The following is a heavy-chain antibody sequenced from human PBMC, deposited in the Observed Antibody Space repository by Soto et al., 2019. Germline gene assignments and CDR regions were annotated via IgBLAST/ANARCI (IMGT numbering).Heavy chain of an antibody. V-gene: IGHV4-39*01. Sequence: PSETLSLTCTVSGDSISRSGYYWAWIRQPPARGLEWIGNIYSSENPYYNSSLKSRVTISLDTSKKQFSLRLTSVTAADTAVYYCALYRDAYGFDYWGPGTLVTVS. J-gene: IGHJ4*02. D-gene: IGHD4-17*01. CDR3: ALYRDAYGFDY. CDR1: GDSISRSGYY. CDR2: IYSSENP.